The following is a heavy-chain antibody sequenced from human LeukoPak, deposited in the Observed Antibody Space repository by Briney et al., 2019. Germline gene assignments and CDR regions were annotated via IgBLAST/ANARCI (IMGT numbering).Heavy chain of an antibody. CDR3: AKEGSGPVYMADY. J-gene: IGHJ4*02. CDR1: GFTVSSNY. Sequence: PGGSLRLSCAASGFTVSSNYRSWVRQAPGKGLEWVSAISGSGDTTYYADSVKGRFTISRDNSKNTLYLQMNSLGGEDTALYYCAKEGSGPVYMADYWGQGTLVTVSS. CDR2: ISGSGDTT. D-gene: IGHD5/OR15-5a*01. V-gene: IGHV3-23*01.